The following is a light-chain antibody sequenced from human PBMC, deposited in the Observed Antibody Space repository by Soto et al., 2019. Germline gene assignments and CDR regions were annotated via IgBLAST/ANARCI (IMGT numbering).Light chain of an antibody. CDR3: CSYTGSYSNV. V-gene: IGLV2-11*01. CDR2: DVT. J-gene: IGLJ1*01. Sequence: QSALTQPHSVSGSPGQSVTISCTGTSSDVGGYSYVSWYQQHPGKAPELIIYDVTERPSGVPDRFSGSKSGNTASLTISGLQAEDEADYYCCSYTGSYSNVFGIGTKVTV. CDR1: SSDVGGYSY.